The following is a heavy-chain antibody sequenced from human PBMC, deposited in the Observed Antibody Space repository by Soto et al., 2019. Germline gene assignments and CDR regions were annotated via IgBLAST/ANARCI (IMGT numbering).Heavy chain of an antibody. CDR2: ISYDGSNK. V-gene: IGHV3-30-3*01. Sequence: GGSLRLSCAASGFTFSSYAMHWVRQAPGKGLEWVAVISYDGSNKYYADSVKGRFTISRDNSKNTLYLQMNSLRAEDTAVYYCARDLRTGSWRDDAFDIWGQGTMVTVSS. J-gene: IGHJ3*02. CDR3: ARDLRTGSWRDDAFDI. CDR1: GFTFSSYA. D-gene: IGHD2-8*02.